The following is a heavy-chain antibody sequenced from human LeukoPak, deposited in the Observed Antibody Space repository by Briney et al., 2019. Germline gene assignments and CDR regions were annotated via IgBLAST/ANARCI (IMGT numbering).Heavy chain of an antibody. D-gene: IGHD3-22*01. CDR2: IYYSGST. V-gene: IGHV4-59*12. CDR3: AREDYYDSSGYPKELDY. CDR1: GGSISSYY. Sequence: PSETLSLTCTVSGGSISSYYWSWIRQPPGKGLEWIGYIYYSGSTNYNPSLKSRVTISVDTSKNQFSLKLSSVTAADTAVYYCAREDYYDSSGYPKELDYWGQGTLVTVSS. J-gene: IGHJ4*02.